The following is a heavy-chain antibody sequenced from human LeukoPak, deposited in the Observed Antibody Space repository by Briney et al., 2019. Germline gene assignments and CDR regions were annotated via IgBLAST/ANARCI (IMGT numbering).Heavy chain of an antibody. D-gene: IGHD4-17*01. CDR2: IRYDGSNK. CDR3: ARGYYGDPSQVYYFDY. CDR1: GFTFSSYG. J-gene: IGHJ4*02. Sequence: GGSLRLSCAASGFTFSSYGMHWVRQAPGKGLEWVAFIRYDGSNKYYADSVKGRFTISRDNSKNTLYLQMNSLRAEDTAVYYCARGYYGDPSQVYYFDYWGQGTLVTVSS. V-gene: IGHV3-30*02.